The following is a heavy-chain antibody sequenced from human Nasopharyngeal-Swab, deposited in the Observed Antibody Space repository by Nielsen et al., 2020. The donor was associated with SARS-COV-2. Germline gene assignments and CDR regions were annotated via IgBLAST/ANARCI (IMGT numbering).Heavy chain of an antibody. CDR2: IYYSGST. V-gene: IGHV4-31*03. CDR1: GGSISGGGYY. Sequence: SEILSLTCTVSGGSISGGGYYWSWIRQHPGKGLEWIGYIYYSGSTYYNPSLKSRVTISVDTSKNQFSLKLRSVTAADTAVYYCARVGAAMRAFDIWGQGTMVTVSS. D-gene: IGHD2-2*01. CDR3: ARVGAAMRAFDI. J-gene: IGHJ3*02.